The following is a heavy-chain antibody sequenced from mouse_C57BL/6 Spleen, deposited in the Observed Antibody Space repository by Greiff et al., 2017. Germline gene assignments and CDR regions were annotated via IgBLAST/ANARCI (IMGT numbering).Heavy chain of an antibody. J-gene: IGHJ1*03. CDR1: GFNIKDYY. CDR2: IDPEDGET. D-gene: IGHD2-3*01. V-gene: IGHV14-2*01. Sequence: EVKLVESGAELVKPGASVKLSCTASGFNIKDYYMHWVKQRTEQGLEWIGRIDPEDGETKYAPKFQGKATITADTSSNTAYLQLSSLTSEDTAVYYCARSGDGYYGGYFDVWGTGTTVTVSS. CDR3: ARSGDGYYGGYFDV.